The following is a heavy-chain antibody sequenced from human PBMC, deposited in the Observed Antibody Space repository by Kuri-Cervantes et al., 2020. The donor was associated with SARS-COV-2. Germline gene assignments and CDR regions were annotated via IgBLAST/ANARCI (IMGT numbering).Heavy chain of an antibody. CDR1: GGPISSGGYS. CDR3: ATHAREGPNRGVNDDAFDI. CDR2: IYHSGST. V-gene: IGHV4-30-2*01. J-gene: IGHJ3*02. Sequence: SETLSLTCAVSGGPISSGGYSWSWIRQPPGKGLEWIGYIYHSGSTYYNSSLKSRVTISVDRSKNQFSLKLSSVTAADTAVYYCATHAREGPNRGVNDDAFDIWGQGTMVTVSS. D-gene: IGHD3-10*01.